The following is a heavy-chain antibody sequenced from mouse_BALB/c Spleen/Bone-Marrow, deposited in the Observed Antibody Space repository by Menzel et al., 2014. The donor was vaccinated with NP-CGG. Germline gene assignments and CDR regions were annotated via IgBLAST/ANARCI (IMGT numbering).Heavy chain of an antibody. D-gene: IGHD2-14*01. CDR3: ARHNYRYDDYAMDY. Sequence: EAKLVESGGGLVQPGESLKLSCESNEYEFPSHDMSWVRKTPVKRLELVAAINSDGGSTYYPDTMERRFIISRDNTKKTLYLQMSSLRSEDTALYYCARHNYRYDDYAMDYWGQGTSVTVSS. CDR2: INSDGGST. J-gene: IGHJ4*01. CDR1: EYEFPSHD. V-gene: IGHV5-2*01.